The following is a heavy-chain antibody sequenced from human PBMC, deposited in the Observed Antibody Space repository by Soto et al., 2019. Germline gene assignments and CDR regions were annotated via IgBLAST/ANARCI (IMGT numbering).Heavy chain of an antibody. D-gene: IGHD3-9*01. CDR2: LYDAGRT. CDR3: ARKSNDILTGYSRDYFDF. CDR1: GGSISNSNYY. V-gene: IGHV4-39*01. J-gene: IGHJ4*02. Sequence: SETLSLTCTVSGGSISNSNYYWGWIRQAPGKGLEWIGSLYDAGRTYYNPSLRSRAKISIDKSKTLFSLNLSSVTAADTAFYYCARKSNDILTGYSRDYFDFWGQGTLVTVSS.